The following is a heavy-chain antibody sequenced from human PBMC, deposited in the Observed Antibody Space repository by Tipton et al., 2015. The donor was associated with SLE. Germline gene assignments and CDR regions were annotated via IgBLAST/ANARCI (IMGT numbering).Heavy chain of an antibody. V-gene: IGHV3-53*01. J-gene: IGHJ4*02. D-gene: IGHD2-21*01. CDR2: IYSAGDT. CDR1: GFSVSSNY. CDR3: TKGGFSYSYES. Sequence: SLRLSCAASGFSVSSNYMSWVLQAPGKGLEWVSVIYSAGDTYYADSVKGRFTISRDNSKNTLYLQMDSLRAEDSAIYYCTKGGFSYSYESWGQGTLVTVSS.